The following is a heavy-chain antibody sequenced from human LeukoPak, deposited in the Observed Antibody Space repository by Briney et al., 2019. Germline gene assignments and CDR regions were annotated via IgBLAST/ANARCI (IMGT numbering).Heavy chain of an antibody. J-gene: IGHJ6*02. CDR2: ISGSGGST. Sequence: GGSLRLSCAASGFTFSSYAMSWVRQAPGKGLEWVSAISGSGGSTYYADSVKGRFTISRDNSRNTVFLQMNSLRAEDTALYYCAKPSQLGDYPNYFYCGMDVWGQGTSVTVS. CDR3: AKPSQLGDYPNYFYCGMDV. V-gene: IGHV3-23*01. CDR1: GFTFSSYA. D-gene: IGHD3-16*01.